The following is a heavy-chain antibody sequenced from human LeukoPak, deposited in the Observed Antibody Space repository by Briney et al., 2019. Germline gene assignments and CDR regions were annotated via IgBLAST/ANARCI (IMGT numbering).Heavy chain of an antibody. J-gene: IGHJ4*02. CDR2: ISSSSNYI. CDR1: GFTFSSYS. CDR3: ARGEGDSGGNFVGDY. D-gene: IGHD4-23*01. V-gene: IGHV3-21*01. Sequence: GGSLRLSCAASGFTFSSYSMNWVRQAPGKGLEWVSSISSSSNYIYYADSVEGRFTLSRDNAKNSLWLQMNSLRAEDTAVYYCARGEGDSGGNFVGDYWGQGTLVTVSS.